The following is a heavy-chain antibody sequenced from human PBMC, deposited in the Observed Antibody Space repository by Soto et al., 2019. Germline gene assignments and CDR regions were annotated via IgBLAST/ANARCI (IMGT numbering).Heavy chain of an antibody. CDR1: CGSISSSIW. D-gene: IGHD3-22*01. J-gene: IGHJ3*02. Sequence: QVQLQESGPGLVKPSGTLSLTCAVSCGSISSSIWWSWVRQPPGKGLEWMGEIYHSGSTNYNPSLKSRVNISVDKSKNQFSLKLSSVTAADTDVYYWASQRGWLWAFDIWGQLTMVTVSS. V-gene: IGHV4-4*02. CDR2: IYHSGST. CDR3: ASQRGWLWAFDI.